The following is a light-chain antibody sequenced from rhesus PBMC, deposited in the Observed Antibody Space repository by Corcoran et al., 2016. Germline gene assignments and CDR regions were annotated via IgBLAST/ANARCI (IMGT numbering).Light chain of an antibody. J-gene: IGKJ1*01. CDR1: QSVSSY. CDR3: QQYSNWPRT. Sequence: EIVMTQSPATLSLSPGERATLSCRASQSVSSYVAWYQQKPEQAPRPLIYGASSRATGIPDRFSGSGSGKDFTLTSSSLEPEEFAVYYCQQYSNWPRTFGQGTKVEIK. CDR2: GAS. V-gene: IGKV3S9*01.